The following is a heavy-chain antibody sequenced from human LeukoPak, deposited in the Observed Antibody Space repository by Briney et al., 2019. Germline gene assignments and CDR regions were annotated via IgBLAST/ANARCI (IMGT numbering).Heavy chain of an antibody. CDR2: ISGSGGST. V-gene: IGHV3-23*01. D-gene: IGHD2-2*01. Sequence: GGSLRLSCAASGFTFSNSAMSWVRQAPGKGLEWVSAISGSGGSTYYADSVKGRFTISRDNSKNTLYLQMDSLRAEDTAVYYCAKRSSTSKNWFDPWGQGTLVTVSS. CDR3: AKRSSTSKNWFDP. CDR1: GFTFSNSA. J-gene: IGHJ5*02.